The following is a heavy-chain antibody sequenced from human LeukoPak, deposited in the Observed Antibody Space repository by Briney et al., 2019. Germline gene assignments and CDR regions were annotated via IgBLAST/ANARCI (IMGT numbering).Heavy chain of an antibody. CDR3: AKDRYSGLNTIDY. V-gene: IGHV3-30*18. CDR2: ISYDGSYK. Sequence: GGSLRLSCAGSGLTFSSYWMTWVRQAPGKGLEWVAVISYDGSYKFYADSVKGRFTISRDNSKSTLYLQMNSLRAEDTAVYYCAKDRYSGLNTIDYWGQGTLVTVSS. D-gene: IGHD6-13*01. CDR1: GLTFSSYW. J-gene: IGHJ4*02.